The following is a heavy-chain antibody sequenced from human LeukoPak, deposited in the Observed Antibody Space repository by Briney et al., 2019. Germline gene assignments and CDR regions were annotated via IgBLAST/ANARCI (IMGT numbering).Heavy chain of an antibody. CDR3: ARHGSGSYYNGVIDY. D-gene: IGHD3-10*01. CDR2: IYYSGRT. Sequence: SETLSLTCTVSGGSISSYYWSWIRQPPGKGLEWVGSIYYSGRTYYNPSLKSRVTIPVDTSKNQFSLRLSSVTAADTAVHYCARHGSGSYYNGVIDYWGQGTLVTVSS. J-gene: IGHJ4*02. V-gene: IGHV4-39*01. CDR1: GGSISSYY.